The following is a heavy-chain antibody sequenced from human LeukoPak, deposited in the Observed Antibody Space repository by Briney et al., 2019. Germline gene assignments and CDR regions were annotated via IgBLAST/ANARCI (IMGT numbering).Heavy chain of an antibody. V-gene: IGHV1-8*01. J-gene: IGHJ5*02. CDR3: VRDVRYYDFWSGYYGYNWFDL. D-gene: IGHD3-3*01. CDR2: MNPNSGNT. Sequence: GASVKVSCKASGYTFTSYDINWVRHAPRQGLEWMGWMNPNSGNTGYAQKFQGRVTMTSNTSISTAYMELSSLRSEDTAVYYCVRDVRYYDFWSGYYGYNWFDLWGQGTLVTVSS. CDR1: GYTFTSYD.